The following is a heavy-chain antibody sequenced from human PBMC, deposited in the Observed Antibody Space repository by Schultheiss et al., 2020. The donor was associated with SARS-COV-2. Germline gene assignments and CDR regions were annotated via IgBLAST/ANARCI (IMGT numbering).Heavy chain of an antibody. V-gene: IGHV3-30*03. CDR2: ISYDGSNK. CDR3: TTAPPYCGGDCYYWFDP. J-gene: IGHJ5*02. Sequence: GGSLRLSCAASGFTFSSYGMHWVRQAPGKGLEWVAVISYDGSNKYYADSMKGRFTISRDNSKNTLYLQMNSLKTEDTAVYYCTTAPPYCGGDCYYWFDPWGQGTLVTVSS. CDR1: GFTFSSYG. D-gene: IGHD2-21*01.